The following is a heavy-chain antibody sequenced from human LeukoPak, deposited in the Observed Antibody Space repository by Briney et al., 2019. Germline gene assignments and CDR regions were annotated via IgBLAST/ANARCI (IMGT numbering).Heavy chain of an antibody. CDR2: ISSRGSTI. J-gene: IGHJ4*02. CDR3: ARGGYDYYDSNTYYPR. Sequence: HPGGSLRLSCAASGFTFSSDSMHWVRQAPGKGLEWVSYISSRGSTIFYADSVKGRFTISRDNAKNSLYLQMDSLRAEDTAVYYCARGGYDYYDSNTYYPRWGQGTLVTVSS. D-gene: IGHD3-22*01. V-gene: IGHV3-48*04. CDR1: GFTFSSDS.